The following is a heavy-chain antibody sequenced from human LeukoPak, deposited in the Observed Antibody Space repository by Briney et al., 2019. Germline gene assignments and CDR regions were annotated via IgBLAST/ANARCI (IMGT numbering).Heavy chain of an antibody. Sequence: PGGSLRLSCAASGFTFNNAWMSWVRQAPGKGLEWVGRINYKSKGGTADYAAPVKGRFTISRDDSKDTLYLQMNSLNTEDTAVYYCTTDHRTIYGGVFPDYWGQGTLVIVSS. D-gene: IGHD3-3*01. V-gene: IGHV3-15*01. CDR2: INYKSKGGTA. CDR1: GFTFNNAW. J-gene: IGHJ4*02. CDR3: TTDHRTIYGGVFPDY.